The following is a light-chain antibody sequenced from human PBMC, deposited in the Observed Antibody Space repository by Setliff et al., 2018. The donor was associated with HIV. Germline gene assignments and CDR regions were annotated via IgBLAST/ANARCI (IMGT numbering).Light chain of an antibody. J-gene: IGLJ1*01. Sequence: QSALAQPASVSGSPGQSITISCTGTTSDIGGYDYVSWFQQHPGKAPKLIIYEISNRPSGVSSRFSGSKSANTASLTISGLQAEDEADYYCSSYAITNTLPFGTGTKVTVL. CDR3: SSYAITNTLP. CDR1: TSDIGGYDY. CDR2: EIS. V-gene: IGLV2-14*01.